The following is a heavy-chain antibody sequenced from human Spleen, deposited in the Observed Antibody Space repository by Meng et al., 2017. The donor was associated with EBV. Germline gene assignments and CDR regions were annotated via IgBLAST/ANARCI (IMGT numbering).Heavy chain of an antibody. CDR3: ATTQGLANWFDP. CDR1: NYTFGLYG. V-gene: IGHV1-18*01. CDR2: ISAYDGHT. Sequence: QVQLVRAGAGGKKPGALWRVSCKVSNYTFGLYGLSWVRQAPGQGLEWVGWISAYDGHTDYAQKFHGRVTATIDTSTRTGYMEVRSLSSDDTAVYYCATTQGLANWFDPWGQGTLVTVSS. D-gene: IGHD6-19*01. J-gene: IGHJ5*02.